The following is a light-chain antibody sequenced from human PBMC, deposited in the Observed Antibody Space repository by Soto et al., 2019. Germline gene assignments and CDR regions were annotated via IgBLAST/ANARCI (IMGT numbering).Light chain of an antibody. V-gene: IGLV2-23*01. J-gene: IGLJ1*01. CDR1: SSDVGSYNL. Sequence: QSVLTQPASVSGSPGQSITISCTGTSSDVGSYNLVSWYQQHPGKAPKLMIYEGSKRPSGVSNRFSGSKSGNTASLTISGLQAEDEADYYCCSYVGSSTLNYVFGTGTKVTVL. CDR3: CSYVGSSTLNYV. CDR2: EGS.